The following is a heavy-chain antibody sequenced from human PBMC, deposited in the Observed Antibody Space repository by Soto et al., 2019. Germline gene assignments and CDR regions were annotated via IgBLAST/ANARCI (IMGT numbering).Heavy chain of an antibody. V-gene: IGHV1-18*01. J-gene: IGHJ5*02. D-gene: IGHD6-19*01. CDR1: CYTFTSYG. CDR2: ISAYNGNT. CDR3: ARDMYSSGWYWFDP. Sequence: GXSGKVSFKASCYTFTSYGISWVRQAPGQGLEWMGWISAYNGNTNYAQKLQGRVTMTTDTSTSTAYMELRSLRSDDTAVYYCARDMYSSGWYWFDPWGQGTLVTVSS.